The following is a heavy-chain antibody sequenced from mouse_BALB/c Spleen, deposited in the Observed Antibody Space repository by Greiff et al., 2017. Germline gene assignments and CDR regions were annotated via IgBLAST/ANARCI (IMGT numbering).Heavy chain of an antibody. CDR2: INPNNGGT. Sequence: VQLKQSGPELVKPGASVKIPCKASGYTFTDYNMDWVKQSHGKSLEWIGDINPNNGGTIYNQKFKGKATLTVDKSSSTAYMELRSLTSEDTAVYYCARKGRWAWFAYWGQGTLVTVSA. D-gene: IGHD1-1*02. CDR3: ARKGRWAWFAY. V-gene: IGHV1-18*01. CDR1: GYTFTDYN. J-gene: IGHJ3*01.